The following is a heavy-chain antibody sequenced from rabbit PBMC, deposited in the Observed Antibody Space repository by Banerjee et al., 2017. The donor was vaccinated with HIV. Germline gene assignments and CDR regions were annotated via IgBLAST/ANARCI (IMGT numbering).Heavy chain of an antibody. J-gene: IGHJ4*01. CDR2: INTSSGNT. V-gene: IGHV1S45*01. CDR3: ARDGGSSVYTQYYFNL. CDR1: GFDLSSYYD. D-gene: IGHD8-1*01. Sequence: QEQLVESGGDLVKPEGSLTLTCKASGFDLSSYYDMCWVRQAPGKGLELIACINTSSGNTVYASWAKGRFTISKTSSTTVTLQMTSLTAADTATYFCARDGGSSVYTQYYFNLWGQGTLVTVS.